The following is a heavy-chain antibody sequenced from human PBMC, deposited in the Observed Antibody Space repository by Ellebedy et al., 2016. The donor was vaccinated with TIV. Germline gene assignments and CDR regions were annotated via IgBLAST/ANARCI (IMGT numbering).Heavy chain of an antibody. CDR3: ARVYCTYGICYRFDS. D-gene: IGHD2-8*01. V-gene: IGHV1-2*02. J-gene: IGHJ4*02. CDR2: INPKSGGT. Sequence: ASVKVSXKASGYTFIDFYVHWVRQAPGQGLEWMGWINPKSGGTKYAQKFQGRVTMTRDTSISTVYMELSGLRSVDTAMYFCARVYCTYGICYRFDSWGQGTLVTVSS. CDR1: GYTFIDFY.